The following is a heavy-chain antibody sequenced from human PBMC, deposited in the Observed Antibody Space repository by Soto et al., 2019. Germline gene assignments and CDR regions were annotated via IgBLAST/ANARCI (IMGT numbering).Heavy chain of an antibody. D-gene: IGHD6-13*01. CDR1: GYTVTSYG. J-gene: IGHJ6*02. V-gene: IGHV1-18*01. CDR2: ISAYNGNT. Sequence: QVQLVQSGAEVKKPGASVKVSCKASGYTVTSYGISWVRQAPGQGLEWMGWISAYNGNTNYAQKLQGRVTMTTDTSTSTAYMELRRLRSDDTAVYYCASFSIAATDPYGMDVWGQGTTVTVSS. CDR3: ASFSIAATDPYGMDV.